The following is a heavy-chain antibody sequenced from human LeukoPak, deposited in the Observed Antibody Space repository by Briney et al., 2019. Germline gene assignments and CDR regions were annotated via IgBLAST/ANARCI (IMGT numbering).Heavy chain of an antibody. CDR3: ASSTSSSHDAFDI. V-gene: IGHV1-69*13. CDR2: IIPIFGTA. D-gene: IGHD2-2*01. Sequence: GASVKVSCKASGGTFSSYAISWVRQAPGQGLEWMGGIIPIFGTANYAQKFQGRVTITADESTSTAYMELSSLRSEDTAVYYCASSTSSSHDAFDIWGQGTMVTVSS. CDR1: GGTFSSYA. J-gene: IGHJ3*02.